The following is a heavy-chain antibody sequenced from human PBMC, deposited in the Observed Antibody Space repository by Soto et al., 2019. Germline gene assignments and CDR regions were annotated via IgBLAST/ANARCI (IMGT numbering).Heavy chain of an antibody. J-gene: IGHJ4*02. Sequence: GESLKISCKGSGYSFTSYWISWVRQMPGKGLEWMGRIDPSDSYTNYSPSFQGHVTISADKSISTAYLQWSSLKASDTAMYYCASEYYYDSSGSKPIDYWGQGTLVTVSS. CDR3: ASEYYYDSSGSKPIDY. CDR2: IDPSDSYT. CDR1: GYSFTSYW. V-gene: IGHV5-10-1*01. D-gene: IGHD3-22*01.